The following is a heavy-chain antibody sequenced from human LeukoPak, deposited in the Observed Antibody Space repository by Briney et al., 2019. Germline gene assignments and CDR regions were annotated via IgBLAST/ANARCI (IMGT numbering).Heavy chain of an antibody. Sequence: PSETLSLTCTVSGGSISSYYWSWIRQPPGKGLEWIGYIYYSGSTNYNPSLKSRVTISVDTSKNQLSLKLSSVTAADTAVYYCARRRGYNWNDVGWFDPWGQGTLVTVSS. CDR2: IYYSGST. D-gene: IGHD1-1*01. CDR1: GGSISSYY. CDR3: ARRRGYNWNDVGWFDP. J-gene: IGHJ5*02. V-gene: IGHV4-59*08.